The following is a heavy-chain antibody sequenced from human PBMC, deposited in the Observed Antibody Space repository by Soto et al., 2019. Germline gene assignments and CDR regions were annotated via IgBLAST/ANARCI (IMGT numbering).Heavy chain of an antibody. D-gene: IGHD3-22*01. J-gene: IGHJ4*02. CDR2: ISYDGSNK. V-gene: IGHV3-30-3*01. Sequence: QVQLVESGGGVVQPGRSLRLSCAASGFTFRNYAMHWVRQAPGKGLEWVTVISYDGSNKYYADSVKGRLTISRDNSKNTVYLQMNRLRAEDTAVYYCARDHYSDSTGGYFDYWGQGTLVTVSS. CDR3: ARDHYSDSTGGYFDY. CDR1: GFTFRNYA.